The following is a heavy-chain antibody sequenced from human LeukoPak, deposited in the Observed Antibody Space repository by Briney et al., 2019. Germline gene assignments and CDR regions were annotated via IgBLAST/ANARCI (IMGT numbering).Heavy chain of an antibody. V-gene: IGHV4-34*01. Sequence: PSETLSLTCAVYGGSFSGYYWSWIRQPPGKGLEWIEEINHSGSTNYNPSLKSRVTISVDTSKNQFSLKLSSVTAADTAVYSCAREHSYYDSSGYYYGSGYFDYWGQGTLVTVSS. D-gene: IGHD3-22*01. J-gene: IGHJ4*02. CDR3: AREHSYYDSSGYYYGSGYFDY. CDR2: INHSGST. CDR1: GGSFSGYY.